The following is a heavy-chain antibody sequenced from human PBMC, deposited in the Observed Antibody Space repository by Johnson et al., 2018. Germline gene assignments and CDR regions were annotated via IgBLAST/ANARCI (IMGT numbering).Heavy chain of an antibody. CDR1: GFSFSNYG. Sequence: EVQLVEAGGGLVEPGGSLRLSCEASGFSFSNYGMNWVRQAPGRGLEWISYIRRDLSTMYYADSVKGRFIISRDKAKNSLYLQMNSLRAEDTAVYYCARVALNSGSYDGLDAFDIWGQGTMVTVSS. CDR2: IRRDLSTM. CDR3: ARVALNSGSYDGLDAFDI. V-gene: IGHV3-48*01. D-gene: IGHD1-26*01. J-gene: IGHJ3*02.